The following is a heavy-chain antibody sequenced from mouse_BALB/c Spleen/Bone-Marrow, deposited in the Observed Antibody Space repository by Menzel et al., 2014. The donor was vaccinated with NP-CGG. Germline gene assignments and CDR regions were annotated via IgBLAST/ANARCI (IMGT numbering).Heavy chain of an antibody. J-gene: IGHJ3*01. D-gene: IGHD1-1*01. V-gene: IGHV1-54*01. CDR1: GYAFTNYL. CDR2: INPGSGGT. CDR3: ARWSNYYGSSYLAY. Sequence: QVQLQQPGAELVRPGTSVKVSCKASGYAFTNYLIEWVKQRPGQGLEWIGVINPGSGGTNYNEKFKGKATLTADKSSSTAYMQLSSLTSDDSAVYFCARWSNYYGSSYLAYWGQGTLVTVSA.